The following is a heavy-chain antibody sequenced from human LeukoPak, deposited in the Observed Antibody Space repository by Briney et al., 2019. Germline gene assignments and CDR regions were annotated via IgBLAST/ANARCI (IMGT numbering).Heavy chain of an antibody. V-gene: IGHV4-59*08. Sequence: SETLSLTCTVSGGSISGYYWTWIRQPPGKGLEWIGYMYYNGNTNYNPSLKSRVTISVDPSKNQFSLKLTSVTAADTAVYYCAGSYSSGWDYWGQGTLVTVSS. D-gene: IGHD6-19*01. CDR1: GGSISGYY. CDR2: MYYNGNT. J-gene: IGHJ4*02. CDR3: AGSYSSGWDY.